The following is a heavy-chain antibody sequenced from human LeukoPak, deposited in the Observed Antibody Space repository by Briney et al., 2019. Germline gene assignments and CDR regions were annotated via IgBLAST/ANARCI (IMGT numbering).Heavy chain of an antibody. CDR1: GGSISSSSYY. CDR3: ARRYGSGSYYHYPFDY. J-gene: IGHJ4*02. Sequence: PSETLSLTCTVSGGSISSSSYYWGWIRQPPGKGLEWIGSIYYSGSTYYNPSLKSRVTISVDTSKNQFSLKLSSVTAADTAVYYCARRYGSGSYYHYPFDYRGQGTLVTVSS. D-gene: IGHD3-10*01. CDR2: IYYSGST. V-gene: IGHV4-39*01.